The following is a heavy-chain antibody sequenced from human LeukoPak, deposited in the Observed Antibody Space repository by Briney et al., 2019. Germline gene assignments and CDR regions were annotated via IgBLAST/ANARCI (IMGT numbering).Heavy chain of an antibody. CDR2: ISTNSDYI. D-gene: IGHD2-2*01. CDR1: RFTFSQYS. J-gene: IGHJ5*02. V-gene: IGHV3-21*01. Sequence: GGSLRLSCAASRFTFSQYSMNWVRQAPGKGLEWVSSISTNSDYIYYTDSVRGRFTISRDNAKNSLYLQMNSLRAEDTAVYYCAAGSTNFYSCGWFDPCGQGTLVTVSS. CDR3: AAGSTNFYSCGWFDP.